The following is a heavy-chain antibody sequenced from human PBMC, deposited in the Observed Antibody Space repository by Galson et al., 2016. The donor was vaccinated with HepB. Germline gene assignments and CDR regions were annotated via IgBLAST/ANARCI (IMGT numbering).Heavy chain of an antibody. Sequence: SLRLSCAASGLTFSYYSLTWVRQAPGKGLEWVALIGGSGGSTHYAASVKGRFTISRDNSKNTLYLQMNSLRAEDTAFYYCATRPQAQGEPLPSAMRCFDFWGQGTLVTVSS. J-gene: IGHJ4*02. V-gene: IGHV3-23*01. CDR3: ATRPQAQGEPLPSAMRCFDF. CDR2: IGGSGGST. D-gene: IGHD1-26*01. CDR1: GLTFSYYS.